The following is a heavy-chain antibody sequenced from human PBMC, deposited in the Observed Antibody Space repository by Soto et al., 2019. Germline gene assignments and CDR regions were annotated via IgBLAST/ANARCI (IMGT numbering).Heavy chain of an antibody. D-gene: IGHD4-4*01. V-gene: IGHV3-30*18. Sequence: QVQLVESGGGVVQPGRSLRLSCVDSGSTLSRYGMYWVRQAPGKGLEWVAVISPDGSTKYYADSVKGRFTISRDNSKNTLYLQMNSLTTEDTAVYYCANSPGSAVTGSHSWGQGTMVTVSS. J-gene: IGHJ4*02. CDR3: ANSPGSAVTGSHS. CDR2: ISPDGSTK. CDR1: GSTLSRYG.